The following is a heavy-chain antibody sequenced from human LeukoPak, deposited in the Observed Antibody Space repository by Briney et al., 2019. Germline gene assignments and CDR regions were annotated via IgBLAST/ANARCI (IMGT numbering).Heavy chain of an antibody. V-gene: IGHV1-18*01. Sequence: GASVKVSCKASGYIFTRYGISWVRQAPGQGLEWMGWISAHYGNTNYALKFQGRLTMTTDTSTNTAYMELRSLRPDDTAVYYCARDFFHGHCSGLSCFLLDYWGQGSLVTVSS. CDR2: ISAHYGNT. CDR1: GYIFTRYG. CDR3: ARDFFHGHCSGLSCFLLDY. D-gene: IGHD2-15*01. J-gene: IGHJ4*02.